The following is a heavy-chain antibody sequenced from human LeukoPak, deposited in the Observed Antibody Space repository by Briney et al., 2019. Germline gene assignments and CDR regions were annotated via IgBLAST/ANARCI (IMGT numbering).Heavy chain of an antibody. CDR2: INHSGST. Sequence: SETLSLTCAVYGGSFSGYYWNWIRQPPGKGLEWIGEINHSGSTNYIPSLKTRVTISVDTSKNQFSLKLSSVTAADTAVYYCARGSKMLGYNWFDPWGQGTLVTVSS. D-gene: IGHD1-26*01. CDR3: ARGSKMLGYNWFDP. J-gene: IGHJ5*02. CDR1: GGSFSGYY. V-gene: IGHV4-34*01.